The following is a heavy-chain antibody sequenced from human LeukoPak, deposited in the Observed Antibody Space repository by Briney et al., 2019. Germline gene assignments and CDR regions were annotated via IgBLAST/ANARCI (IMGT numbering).Heavy chain of an antibody. CDR2: ITYDGYYK. V-gene: IGHV3-30*03. CDR1: GFXFTSYG. J-gene: IGHJ4*02. D-gene: IGHD3-10*01. CDR3: ARGLSPVVRASPMGY. Sequence: PGTSLRLSCAASGFXFTSYGMHWVRQSPGKGLEWVALITYDGYYKYYSDSVKGRFTISSDTSKNTLYLQMNSLRAEDTAVYYCARGLSPVVRASPMGYWGQGTLVTVSS.